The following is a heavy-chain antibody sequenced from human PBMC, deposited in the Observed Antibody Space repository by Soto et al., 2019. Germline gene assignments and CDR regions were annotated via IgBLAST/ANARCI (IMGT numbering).Heavy chain of an antibody. CDR2: IYYGGST. D-gene: IGHD6-19*01. J-gene: IGHJ4*02. V-gene: IGHV4-59*08. CDR1: GDSISTDY. Sequence: PSETLSLTCTVSGDSISTDYWSWIRQSPGKGLEWIGFIYYGGSTNYNPSLESRVTISVDTSKNQFSLKLSSVTAADTAVYYCARHEGIAVAFPFDYWGQGTLVTVSS. CDR3: ARHEGIAVAFPFDY.